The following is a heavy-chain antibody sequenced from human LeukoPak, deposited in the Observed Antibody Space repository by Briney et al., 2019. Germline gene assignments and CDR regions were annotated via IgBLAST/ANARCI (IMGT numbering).Heavy chain of an antibody. CDR2: IYSGGGT. Sequence: GGSLRLSCAASRFAVSSNYMSWVRQAPGKGLEWVSVIYSGGGTYYANSVKGRFTISRDNSKNTLYLQMNSLRAEDTAVYYCARGGRYYDSSGYYHDAFDIWGQGTMVTVSS. V-gene: IGHV3-53*01. D-gene: IGHD3-22*01. CDR1: RFAVSSNY. J-gene: IGHJ3*02. CDR3: ARGGRYYDSSGYYHDAFDI.